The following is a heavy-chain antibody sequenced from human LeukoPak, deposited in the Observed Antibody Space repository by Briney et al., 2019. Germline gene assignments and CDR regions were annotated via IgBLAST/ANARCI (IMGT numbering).Heavy chain of an antibody. CDR3: ARVHAGNYFDY. D-gene: IGHD6-13*01. Sequence: SETLSLTCAVYGGSFSGYYWSWIRQPPGKGLEWIGYIYHSGSTYYNPSLKSRVTISVDRSKNQFSLKLSSVTAADTAVYYCARVHAGNYFDYWGQGTLVTVSS. J-gene: IGHJ4*02. V-gene: IGHV4-34*01. CDR1: GGSFSGYY. CDR2: IYHSGST.